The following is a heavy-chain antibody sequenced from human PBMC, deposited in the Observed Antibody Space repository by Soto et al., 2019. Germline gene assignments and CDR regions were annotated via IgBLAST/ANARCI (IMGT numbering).Heavy chain of an antibody. D-gene: IGHD3-10*01. CDR1: GFTFSSYA. Sequence: GGSLRLSCAASGFTFSSYAMHWVRQAPGKGLEWVAVISYDGSNKYYADSVKGRFTISRDNSKNTPYLQMNSLRAEDTAVYYCARVPEWFGELGLDAFDIWGQGTMVTVSS. CDR2: ISYDGSNK. CDR3: ARVPEWFGELGLDAFDI. V-gene: IGHV3-30-3*01. J-gene: IGHJ3*02.